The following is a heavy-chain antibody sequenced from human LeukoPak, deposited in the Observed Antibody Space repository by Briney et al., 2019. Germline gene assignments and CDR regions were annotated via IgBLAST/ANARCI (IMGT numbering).Heavy chain of an antibody. Sequence: GGSLRLSCAASGFTVSSNYMSWVRQAPGKGLEWVSAISGSGGSTYYADSVKGRFTISRDNSKNTLYLQMNSLRAEDTAVYYCARQNTPHGNFDYWGQGTLVTVSS. J-gene: IGHJ4*02. CDR2: ISGSGGST. CDR3: ARQNTPHGNFDY. V-gene: IGHV3-23*01. CDR1: GFTVSSNY. D-gene: IGHD1-26*01.